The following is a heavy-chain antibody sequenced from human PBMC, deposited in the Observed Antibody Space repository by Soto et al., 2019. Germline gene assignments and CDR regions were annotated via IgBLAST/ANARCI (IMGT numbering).Heavy chain of an antibody. CDR2: INTDGTTT. D-gene: IGHD3-16*01. CDR1: GFTFSRYW. CDR3: AKDLHWGQSDY. V-gene: IGHV3-74*03. J-gene: IGHJ4*02. Sequence: EVQLVESGGGLVQPGGSLRLSCAVSGFTFSRYWMHWFRQDPGNGLVWVSSINTDGTTTQYADSVRGRFTVSSDNDKNMLYLQMISLRSEDSAVYYCAKDLHWGQSDYWGQGTLVVVSS.